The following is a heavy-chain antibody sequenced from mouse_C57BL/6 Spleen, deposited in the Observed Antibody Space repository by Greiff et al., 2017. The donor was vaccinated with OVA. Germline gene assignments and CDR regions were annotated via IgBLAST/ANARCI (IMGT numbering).Heavy chain of an antibody. CDR1: GYTFTSYW. Sequence: QVQLQQPGAELVKPGASVKMSCKASGYTFTSYWITWVKQRPGQGLEWIGDIYPGSGSTNYNEKFKSKATLTVDTSSSTAYMQLSSLTSEDSAVYYCARWYGNYEGFDYWGQGTTRTVSS. CDR3: ARWYGNYEGFDY. CDR2: IYPGSGST. D-gene: IGHD2-10*02. J-gene: IGHJ2*01. V-gene: IGHV1-55*01.